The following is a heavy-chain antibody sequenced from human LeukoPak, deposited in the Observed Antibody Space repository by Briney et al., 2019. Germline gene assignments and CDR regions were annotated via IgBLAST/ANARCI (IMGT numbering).Heavy chain of an antibody. Sequence: ASVTVSCTASGYTFTGYYMNWVRQAPGKGLEWMGWINPNSGGTNYAQKFQGRVTMTRDTSISTAYMELSRLRSDDTAVYYCARDPPGYVKTLDYWGQGTLVTVSS. V-gene: IGHV1-2*02. CDR3: ARDPPGYVKTLDY. J-gene: IGHJ4*02. CDR1: GYTFTGYY. CDR2: INPNSGGT. D-gene: IGHD5-12*01.